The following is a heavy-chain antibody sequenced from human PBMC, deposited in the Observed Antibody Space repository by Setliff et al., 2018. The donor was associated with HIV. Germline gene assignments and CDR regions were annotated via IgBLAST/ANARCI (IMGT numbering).Heavy chain of an antibody. CDR3: ARADCSGGSCYSPGY. Sequence: SETLSLTCTVSGGSISSYYWSWIRQPPEKGLEWIGYIYDRGGTNYNPSLKSRVTIPLDTSKNQFSLKLNSVTAADTAVYYCARADCSGGSCYSPGYWGQGTLVTVSS. CDR2: IYDRGGT. D-gene: IGHD2-15*01. V-gene: IGHV4-59*01. J-gene: IGHJ4*02. CDR1: GGSISSYY.